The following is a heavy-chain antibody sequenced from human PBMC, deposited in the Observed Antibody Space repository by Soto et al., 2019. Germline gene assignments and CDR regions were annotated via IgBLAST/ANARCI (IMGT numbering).Heavy chain of an antibody. CDR2: IYSATNA. V-gene: IGHV3-66*01. D-gene: IGHD4-17*01. CDR1: GFTVSSNY. CDR3: ARDDYGDYSLDY. Sequence: EVQLVDSGGGLVQPGGSLRLSCAASGFTVSSNYMSWVRQAPGKGLEWVSVIYSATNAHHADSVKGRFTISRDNSKNTLYLQMNSLRAEDTAVYYCARDDYGDYSLDYWGQGTLVTVSS. J-gene: IGHJ4*02.